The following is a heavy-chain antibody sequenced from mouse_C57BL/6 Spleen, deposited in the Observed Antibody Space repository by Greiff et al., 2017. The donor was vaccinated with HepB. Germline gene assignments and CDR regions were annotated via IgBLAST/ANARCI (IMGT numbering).Heavy chain of an antibody. V-gene: IGHV1-50*01. CDR3: ARYRDSTVFDY. D-gene: IGHD1-1*01. CDR2: IDPSDSYT. CDR1: GYTFTSYW. J-gene: IGHJ2*01. Sequence: QVQLQQPGAELVKPGASVKLSCKASGYTFTSYWMQWVKQRPGQGLEWIGEIDPSDSYTNYNQKFKGKATLTVDTSSSTAYMQLSSLTSEDSAVYYCARYRDSTVFDYWGQGTTLTVSS.